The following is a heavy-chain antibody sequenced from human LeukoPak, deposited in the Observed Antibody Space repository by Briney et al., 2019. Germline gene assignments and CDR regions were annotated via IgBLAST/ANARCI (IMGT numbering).Heavy chain of an antibody. V-gene: IGHV1-18*01. J-gene: IGHJ4*02. CDR1: GYTFTSYG. CDR2: ISAYNGNT. D-gene: IGHD3-22*01. Sequence: AASVKVSRKASGYTFTSYGISWVRQAPGQGLEWMGWISAYNGNTNYAQKLQGRVTMTTDTSTSTAYVELRSLRSDDTAVCYCAREYTGYYDSSGYFDYWGQGTLVTVSS. CDR3: AREYTGYYDSSGYFDY.